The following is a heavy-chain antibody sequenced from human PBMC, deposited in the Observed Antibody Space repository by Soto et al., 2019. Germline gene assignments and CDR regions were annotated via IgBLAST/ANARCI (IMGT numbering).Heavy chain of an antibody. CDR1: GASISIGGYY. Sequence: QVQLQESGPGLVKPSQTLSLPCTVSGASISIGGYYWRWIRQHPGKGLERIGYLYYRAITSYKPSLKSPVTIAVDTSKSQFSLKLSSVTAADTAVYYCARGDILTVYYFGWFDPWGQGTPVTVSS. J-gene: IGHJ5*02. D-gene: IGHD3-9*01. CDR3: ARGDILTVYYFGWFDP. V-gene: IGHV4-31*01. CDR2: LYYRAIT.